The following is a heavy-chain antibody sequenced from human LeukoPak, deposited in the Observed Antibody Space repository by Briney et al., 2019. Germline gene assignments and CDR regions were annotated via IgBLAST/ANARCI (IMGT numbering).Heavy chain of an antibody. J-gene: IGHJ4*02. V-gene: IGHV3-21*01. CDR1: GFTFNTFN. Sequence: GGSLRLSCAASGFTFNTFNINWVRQAPRKGLEWVSSITSGGDYIYYAESVKGRFTTSRDTAKNSLSLQLNSLRAEDTAVYYCARGHYDVLAASYKWTPDYWGQGTLVTVSS. CDR2: ITSGGDYI. CDR3: ARGHYDVLAASYKWTPDY. D-gene: IGHD3-9*01.